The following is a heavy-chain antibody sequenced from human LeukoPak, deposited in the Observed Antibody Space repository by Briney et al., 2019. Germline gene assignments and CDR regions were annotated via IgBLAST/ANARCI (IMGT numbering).Heavy chain of an antibody. CDR2: IYSGGST. D-gene: IGHD6-19*01. CDR3: ARDHYSSGWYPSWYFDL. J-gene: IGHJ2*01. Sequence: GGSLRLSCAASGFTVSSNYMSWVRQAPGKGLEWVSVIYSGGSTYYADSVKGRFTISRDNSKNTLYLQMNSLRAEDTAVYYCARDHYSSGWYPSWYFDLWGRGTLVTVSS. CDR1: GFTVSSNY. V-gene: IGHV3-66*01.